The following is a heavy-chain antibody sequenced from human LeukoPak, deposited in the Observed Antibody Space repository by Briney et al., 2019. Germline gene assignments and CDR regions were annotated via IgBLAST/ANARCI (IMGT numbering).Heavy chain of an antibody. D-gene: IGHD5-18*01. CDR3: ARDIQLWSYYYYGMDV. CDR1: GYSFTSYW. V-gene: IGHV5-10-1*01. CDR2: IDPSDSYT. J-gene: IGHJ6*02. Sequence: GESLKISCKGSGYSFTSYWISWVRQMPGKGLEWMGRIDPSDSYTNYSLSFQGHVTISADKSISTAYLQWSSLKASDTAMYYCARDIQLWSYYYYGMDVWGQGTTVTVSS.